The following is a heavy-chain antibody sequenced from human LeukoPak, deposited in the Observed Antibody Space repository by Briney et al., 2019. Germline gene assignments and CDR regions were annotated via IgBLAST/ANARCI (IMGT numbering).Heavy chain of an antibody. J-gene: IGHJ6*03. Sequence: PGGSLRLSCAASGFTFSSHSINWVRQAPGKGLEWVSYISSSSSTIYYADSVRGRFTISRDNAKNSLYLQMNSLRAEDTAVYYCARGDTVTTNYYYYYMDVWGRGTTVTVSS. D-gene: IGHD4-11*01. CDR1: GFTFSSHS. CDR3: ARGDTVTTNYYYYYMDV. V-gene: IGHV3-48*01. CDR2: ISSSSSTI.